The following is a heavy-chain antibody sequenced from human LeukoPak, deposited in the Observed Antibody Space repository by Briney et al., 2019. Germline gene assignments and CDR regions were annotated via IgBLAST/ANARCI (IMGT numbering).Heavy chain of an antibody. Sequence: SETLSLTCTVSGGSISSYYWSWIRQPPGKGLERIGHIYYSGNTNYNPSLKSRVTISVDTSKNQFSLKLSSVTAADTAAYYCARDIGGATYFDYWGQGTLVTVSS. J-gene: IGHJ4*02. CDR2: IYYSGNT. D-gene: IGHD1-26*01. V-gene: IGHV4-59*01. CDR1: GGSISSYY. CDR3: ARDIGGATYFDY.